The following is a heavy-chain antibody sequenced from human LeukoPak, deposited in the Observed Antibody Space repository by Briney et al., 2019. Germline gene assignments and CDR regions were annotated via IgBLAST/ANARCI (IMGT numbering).Heavy chain of an antibody. CDR2: IYSGGST. CDR3: ARELH. V-gene: IGHV3-66*02. CDR1: GFIVSSNY. Sequence: PGGSLRLSCAASGFIVSSNYMSWVRQAPGKGLEGVTIIYSGGSTYYADSVKGRFTISRDNSKNTLYLQMNSLRVEDTAVYYCARELHWGQGTLVTVSS. J-gene: IGHJ4*02. D-gene: IGHD1-26*01.